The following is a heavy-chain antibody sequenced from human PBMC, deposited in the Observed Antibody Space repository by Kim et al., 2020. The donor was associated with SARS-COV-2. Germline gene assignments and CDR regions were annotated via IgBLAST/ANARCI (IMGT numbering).Heavy chain of an antibody. Sequence: SETLSLTCTVSGGSISSSSYYWGWIRQPPGKGLEWIGSIYYSGSTYYNPSLKSRVTISVDTSKNQFSLKLSSVTAADTAVYYCARVGYSGYDWHSSSWYPHAFDIWGQGTMVTVSS. V-gene: IGHV4-39*07. CDR1: GGSISSSSYY. CDR3: ARVGYSGYDWHSSSWYPHAFDI. D-gene: IGHD5-12*01. J-gene: IGHJ3*02. CDR2: IYYSGST.